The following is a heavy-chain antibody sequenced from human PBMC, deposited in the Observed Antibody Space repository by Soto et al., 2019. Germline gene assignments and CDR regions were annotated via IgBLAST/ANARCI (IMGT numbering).Heavy chain of an antibody. J-gene: IGHJ6*02. Sequence: EVQLLESGGDLIQPGGSLRLSCVASGLTFGSRAMSWVRQSPGEGLEWVSTISGSGGSTYYADSVKGRFTISRDNSKNTLYLQMNSLRAEDTAVYYCAKSLYYDFWSGYHGFYYGMDVWGQGTTVTVSS. D-gene: IGHD3-3*01. V-gene: IGHV3-23*01. CDR1: GLTFGSRA. CDR3: AKSLYYDFWSGYHGFYYGMDV. CDR2: ISGSGGST.